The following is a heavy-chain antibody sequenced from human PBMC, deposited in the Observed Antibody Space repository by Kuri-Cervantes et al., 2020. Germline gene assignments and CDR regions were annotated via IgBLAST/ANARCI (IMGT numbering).Heavy chain of an antibody. CDR3: AKDGFIIAGAPSG. CDR1: GFTVSSNY. CDR2: IYTGGTI. D-gene: IGHD6-13*01. V-gene: IGHV3-53*01. Sequence: GGSLRLSCAASGFTVSSNYMSWVRQAPGKGLEWVSVIYTGGTIYYVDSVKGRFTISRDNSKNTLYLQMNSRRAEDTAVYYCAKDGFIIAGAPSGRGQGTLVTVSS. J-gene: IGHJ4*02.